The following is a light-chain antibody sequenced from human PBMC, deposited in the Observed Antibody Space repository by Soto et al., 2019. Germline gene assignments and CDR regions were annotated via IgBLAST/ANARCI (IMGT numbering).Light chain of an antibody. J-gene: IGLJ2*01. Sequence: SYELTQPRSVSVAPGQTASVTCGGDNLGTKSVHWYQHNPGQAPVLVVYDDTERPAGIPDRFSGSNSGNTATLTITRVEAGHEADYYCQVWDSDGDVVVFGGGTKLTVL. CDR3: QVWDSDGDVVV. CDR2: DDT. CDR1: NLGTKS. V-gene: IGLV3-21*02.